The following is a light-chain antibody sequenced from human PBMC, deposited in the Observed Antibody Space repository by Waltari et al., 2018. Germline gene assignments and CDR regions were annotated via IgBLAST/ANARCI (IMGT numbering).Light chain of an antibody. CDR2: GNN. CDR3: QSFDNMLSGGVV. J-gene: IGLJ2*01. Sequence: QSVLTQPPSVSGTPGQRVTISCSGSTSNIGAGHDVHWYPHLPGTAPKLLIYGNNNRPSGVPDRFSCSKSGTSASLAITGLQADDEADYFCQSFDNMLSGGVVFGGGTKLAVL. CDR1: TSNIGAGHD. V-gene: IGLV1-40*01.